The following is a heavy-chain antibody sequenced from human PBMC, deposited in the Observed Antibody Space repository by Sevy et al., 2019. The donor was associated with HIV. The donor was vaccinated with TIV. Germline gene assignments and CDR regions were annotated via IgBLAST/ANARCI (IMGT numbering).Heavy chain of an antibody. CDR3: ARDRGYYGSGGYLDY. Sequence: ASVKVSCKASGGTFSSYAISWVRQAPGQGLEWMGGIIPIFGTANYAQKFQGRVTITADESTSTAYMELSSLRSEDTAVYYCARDRGYYGSGGYLDYWGQGTLDTVSS. CDR2: IIPIFGTA. D-gene: IGHD3-10*01. J-gene: IGHJ4*02. V-gene: IGHV1-69*13. CDR1: GGTFSSYA.